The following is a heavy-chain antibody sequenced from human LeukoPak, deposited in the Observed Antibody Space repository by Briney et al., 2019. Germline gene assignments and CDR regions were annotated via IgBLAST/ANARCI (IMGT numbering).Heavy chain of an antibody. Sequence: GGSLRLSCAASGFTFNRRGMHWVRQAPGKGLEWVAFIRYDGGETFYADFVKGRFTISRDNSKNTLSLQLNTLRPEDTALYYCATDGDDCIDYWGPGTLVTVSS. V-gene: IGHV3-30*02. CDR1: GFTFNRRG. CDR2: IRYDGGET. J-gene: IGHJ4*02. CDR3: ATDGDDCIDY. D-gene: IGHD2-21*01.